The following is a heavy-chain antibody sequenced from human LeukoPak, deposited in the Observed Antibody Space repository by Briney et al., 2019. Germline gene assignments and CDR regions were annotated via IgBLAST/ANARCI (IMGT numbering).Heavy chain of an antibody. CDR3: ARDNYYGSGSLY. CDR2: IYYSGST. V-gene: IGHV4-39*07. D-gene: IGHD3-10*01. J-gene: IGHJ4*02. CDR1: GGSISSTSYY. Sequence: SETLSLTCSVSGGSISSTSYYWGWIRQPPGKGLEWIGSIYYSGSTYYNPSLKSRLTISVDTSENQFSLKLSSVTAADTAVYYCARDNYYGSGSLYWGQGTLVTVSS.